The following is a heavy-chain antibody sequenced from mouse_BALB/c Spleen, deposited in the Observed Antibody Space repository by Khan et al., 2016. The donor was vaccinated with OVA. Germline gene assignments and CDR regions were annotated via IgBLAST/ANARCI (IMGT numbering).Heavy chain of an antibody. CDR1: GFSLSDYG. CDR3: AKGVWSYYYTLDY. J-gene: IGHJ4*01. V-gene: IGHV2-6-5*01. Sequence: VELVESGPGLVAPSQNLSITRTVSGFSLSDYGVSWIRQPPGKGLEWLGVIWGGGSTYYNSALKSRLSISKDNSKSQVFLKMSSLQSDDTAMFYCAKGVWSYYYTLDYWGQGTSVTVSS. CDR2: IWGGGST.